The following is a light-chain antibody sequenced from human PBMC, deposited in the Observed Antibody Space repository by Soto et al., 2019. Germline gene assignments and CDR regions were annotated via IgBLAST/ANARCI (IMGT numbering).Light chain of an antibody. V-gene: IGLV2-14*01. Sequence: QSVLTQPASVSGSPGQSITISCTGTSSDVGGYNYVSWYQQHPGKAPKLVIYDVTNRPSGVSDRFSGSRSGNTASLTISGLQSEDGADYYCSSYTGSSTLVYVFGTGTKVTVL. CDR1: SSDVGGYNY. CDR3: SSYTGSSTLVYV. CDR2: DVT. J-gene: IGLJ1*01.